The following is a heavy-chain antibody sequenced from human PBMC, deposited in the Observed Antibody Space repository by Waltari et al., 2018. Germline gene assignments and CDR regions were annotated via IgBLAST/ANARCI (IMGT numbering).Heavy chain of an antibody. Sequence: EVQLVESGGGLVQPGGSLRLSCAASGFTFSSYWMSWVRQAPGKGLEWVANIKQDGSEKYYVDSVKGRFTISRDNAKNALYLQMNSLSAEDTAVYYCARSALYSSSSVWDWGQGTLVTVSS. CDR1: GFTFSSYW. CDR3: ARSALYSSSSVWD. D-gene: IGHD6-6*01. CDR2: IKQDGSEK. V-gene: IGHV3-7*01. J-gene: IGHJ4*02.